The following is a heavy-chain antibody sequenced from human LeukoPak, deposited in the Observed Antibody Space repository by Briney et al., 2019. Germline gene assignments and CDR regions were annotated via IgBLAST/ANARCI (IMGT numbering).Heavy chain of an antibody. J-gene: IGHJ3*02. V-gene: IGHV3-7*01. CDR2: INQDGSEK. D-gene: IGHD6-13*01. CDR3: ARDSEHSSSFAFDI. CDR1: GFSFGSHW. Sequence: GESLKISCAASGFSFGSHWMSWVRQAPGKGLEWLANINQDGSEKHYVDYVRGRFTISRDNAKNSLYLQMNSLRAEDTAMYYCARDSEHSSSFAFDIWGQGTMVTVSS.